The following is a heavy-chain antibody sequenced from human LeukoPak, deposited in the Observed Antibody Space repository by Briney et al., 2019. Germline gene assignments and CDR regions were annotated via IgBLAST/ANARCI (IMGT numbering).Heavy chain of an antibody. CDR2: IYYSGST. Sequence: KPSETLSLTCTVSGGSISSYYWSWIRQPPGKGLEWIGYIYYSGSTNYNPSLKSRVTISVDTSKNQFSLKLSSVTAADTAVYYCARHLGVAGLYNWFDPWGQGTLVTVSS. D-gene: IGHD6-19*01. J-gene: IGHJ5*02. CDR1: GGSISSYY. CDR3: ARHLGVAGLYNWFDP. V-gene: IGHV4-59*08.